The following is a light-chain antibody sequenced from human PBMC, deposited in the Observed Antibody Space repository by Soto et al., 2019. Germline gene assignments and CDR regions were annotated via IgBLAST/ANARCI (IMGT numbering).Light chain of an antibody. Sequence: QSVLTQPPSASGSPGQSVAISCTGTSSDVGGYNYVSWYQQHPGKAPKLMIYEVNKRPSGVPDRFSGSKSGNTASLTVSGVQAEDEADYYRSSYAGSSGVFGHGSKVTVL. V-gene: IGLV2-8*01. CDR3: SSYAGSSGV. CDR1: SSDVGGYNY. J-gene: IGLJ1*01. CDR2: EVN.